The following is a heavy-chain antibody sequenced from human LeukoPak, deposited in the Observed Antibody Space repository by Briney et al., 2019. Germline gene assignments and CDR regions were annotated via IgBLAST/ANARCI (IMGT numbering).Heavy chain of an antibody. Sequence: SQTLSLTCTVSGGSISSGSYYWSWIRQPAGEGLEWIGRIYTSGSTNYNPSLKSRVTISVDTSKNQFSLKLSSVTAADTAVYYCARGSLAARLNLWVDYWGQGTLVTVSS. D-gene: IGHD6-6*01. CDR3: ARGSLAARLNLWVDY. V-gene: IGHV4-61*02. CDR1: GGSISSGSYY. J-gene: IGHJ4*02. CDR2: IYTSGST.